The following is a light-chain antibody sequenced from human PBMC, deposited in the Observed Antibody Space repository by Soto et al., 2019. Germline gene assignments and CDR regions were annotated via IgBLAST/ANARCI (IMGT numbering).Light chain of an antibody. CDR1: SSNIASNT. Sequence: QSVLTQPPSACGTPGQRVTISCSGSSSNIASNTVNWYQQLPGTAPKLLIYNNNHRPSGVLDRFSGSKSGTSASLAISGLQSEDEADYYCAAWDDSLNGPLFGGGTKVTVL. J-gene: IGLJ2*01. CDR3: AAWDDSLNGPL. CDR2: NNN. V-gene: IGLV1-44*01.